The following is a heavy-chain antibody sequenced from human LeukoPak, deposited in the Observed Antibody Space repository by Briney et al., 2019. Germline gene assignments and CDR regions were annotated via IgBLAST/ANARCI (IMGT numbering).Heavy chain of an antibody. CDR3: ARGVDTATGQINDY. CDR1: GYTFTSHG. CDR2: VSTYNGIT. V-gene: IGHV1-18*04. J-gene: IGHJ4*02. D-gene: IGHD5-18*01. Sequence: ASVKVSCKASGYTFTSHGISWVRQAPGQGLEWMGWVSTYNGITNYVPKYQGRVTMTTDTSTSTAYMELRSLRSDDTAVYYCARGVDTATGQINDYWGQGTLVTVSS.